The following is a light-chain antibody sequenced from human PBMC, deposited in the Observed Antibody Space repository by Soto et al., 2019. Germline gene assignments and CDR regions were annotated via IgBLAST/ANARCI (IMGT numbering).Light chain of an antibody. V-gene: IGLV2-14*01. Sequence: QSVLTQPASVSGSPGQSITIPCTGTSSDVGGYNYVSWYQQHPGKAPKFMIYDVSNRPSGVSNRFSGSKSDNTASLTISGLQAEDEADYYCSSYTTSNTRQIVFGTGTKVTVL. CDR3: SSYTTSNTRQIV. J-gene: IGLJ1*01. CDR2: DVS. CDR1: SSDVGGYNY.